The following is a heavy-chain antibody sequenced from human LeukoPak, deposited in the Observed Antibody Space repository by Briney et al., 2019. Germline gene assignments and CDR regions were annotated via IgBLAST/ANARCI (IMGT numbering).Heavy chain of an antibody. V-gene: IGHV4-39*01. CDR1: GGSITSSSYY. Sequence: PSETLSLTCTVSGGSITSSSYYWGWIRQPPGKGLEWIGNIYYGVTTYYNSSLKSRVTIFEDTSKNCFSLMLSSVTAADTAVYYCARRISDYYYYYIDVWGKGTTVIVSS. CDR2: IYYGVTT. J-gene: IGHJ6*03. CDR3: ARRISDYYYYYIDV.